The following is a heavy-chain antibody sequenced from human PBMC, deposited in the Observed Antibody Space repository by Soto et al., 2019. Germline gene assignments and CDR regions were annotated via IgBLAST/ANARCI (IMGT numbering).Heavy chain of an antibody. Sequence: PGGSLRLSCAASGFSFSSYAMSWVRQAPGKGLEWVSSISDGGGSTNYADSVRGRFTIARDRSKNTLYLHMISLRAEDTAIYYCARDREGDGHYKMDVWGQGTTVTVSS. CDR1: GFSFSSYA. CDR2: ISDGGGST. D-gene: IGHD4-17*01. J-gene: IGHJ6*02. V-gene: IGHV3-23*01. CDR3: ARDREGDGHYKMDV.